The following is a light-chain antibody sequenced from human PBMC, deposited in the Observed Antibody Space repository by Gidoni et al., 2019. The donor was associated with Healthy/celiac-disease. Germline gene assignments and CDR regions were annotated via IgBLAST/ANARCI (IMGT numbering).Light chain of an antibody. CDR3: QQLNSYPPGLT. Sequence: IQLTQSPSFLSASVGDRVTITCRASQGISSYLAWYQQKPGKAPKLLIYAASTLQSGVPSRFSGSGSGTEFTLTISSLQPEDFATYYCQQLNSYPPGLTFXGXTKVEIK. J-gene: IGKJ4*01. CDR2: AAS. V-gene: IGKV1-9*01. CDR1: QGISSY.